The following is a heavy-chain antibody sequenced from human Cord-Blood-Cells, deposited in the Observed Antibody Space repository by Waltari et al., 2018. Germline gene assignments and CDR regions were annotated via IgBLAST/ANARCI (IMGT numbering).Heavy chain of an antibody. CDR1: GGSFSGYY. CDR2: INHSGST. V-gene: IGHV4-34*01. Sequence: QVQLQQWGAGLLKPSETLSLTCAVYGGSFSGYYWSWIRQPPGKGLAWIGEINHSGSTNYSPALKSRVTISVDTSENQFSLKLSSVTAADTAVYYCARGRRGLLDYWGQGTLVTVSS. D-gene: IGHD4-17*01. J-gene: IGHJ4*02. CDR3: ARGRRGLLDY.